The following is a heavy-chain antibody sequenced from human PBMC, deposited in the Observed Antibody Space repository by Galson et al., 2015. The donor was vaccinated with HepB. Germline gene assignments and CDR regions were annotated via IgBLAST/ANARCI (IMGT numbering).Heavy chain of an antibody. CDR2: INHSGST. CDR1: GGSFSGYY. V-gene: IGHV4-34*01. J-gene: IGHJ6*03. D-gene: IGHD3-10*01. CDR3: ARGLGKHIWFREPPGVGYYMDV. Sequence: SETLSLTCAVYGGSFSGYYWSWIRQPPGKGLEWIGEINHSGSTNYNPSLKSRVTISVDTSKNRFSLKLSSVTAADTAVYYCARGLGKHIWFREPPGVGYYMDVWGKGTTVTVSS.